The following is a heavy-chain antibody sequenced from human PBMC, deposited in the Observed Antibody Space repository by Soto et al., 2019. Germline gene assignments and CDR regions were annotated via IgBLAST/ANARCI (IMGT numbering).Heavy chain of an antibody. V-gene: IGHV4-59*01. Sequence: QVQLQESGPGLVKPSETLSLTCTVSGVAISSYYWSWIRQPPGKGLAWIGYIYYSGSTNYNPSLKSRVTISVDPSKNQFSLKLSSVTAAATAVYYCARTLFGWGIWFDPWGPGTLVTVSS. CDR1: GVAISSYY. CDR2: IYYSGST. D-gene: IGHD3-10*02. CDR3: ARTLFGWGIWFDP. J-gene: IGHJ5*02.